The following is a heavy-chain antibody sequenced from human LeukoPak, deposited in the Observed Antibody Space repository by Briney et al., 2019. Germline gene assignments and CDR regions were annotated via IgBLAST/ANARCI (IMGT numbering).Heavy chain of an antibody. CDR1: GFTFSSYA. Sequence: PGRSLRLSCAASGFTFSSYAMSWVRQAPGKGLEWVSAISVSGGSTYYADSVKGRFTISRDNSKNTLYLQMNSLRAEDTAVYYCAKDGCSSTSCYVPRYYFDYWGQGTLVTVSS. J-gene: IGHJ4*02. CDR3: AKDGCSSTSCYVPRYYFDY. V-gene: IGHV3-23*01. D-gene: IGHD2-2*01. CDR2: ISVSGGST.